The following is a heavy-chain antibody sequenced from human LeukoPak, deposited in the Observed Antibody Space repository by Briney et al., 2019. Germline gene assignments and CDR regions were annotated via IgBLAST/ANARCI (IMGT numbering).Heavy chain of an antibody. V-gene: IGHV1-46*01. Sequence: ASVKVSCTASGYTFTSYYMHWVRQAPGQGLEWMGIINPSGGSTSYAQKFQGRVTMTRDTSTNTVYMELSSLRSEDTAVYYCARVRVGSGSYEKYFDYWGQGTLVTVSS. CDR3: ARVRVGSGSYEKYFDY. CDR1: GYTFTSYY. J-gene: IGHJ4*02. D-gene: IGHD1-26*01. CDR2: INPSGGST.